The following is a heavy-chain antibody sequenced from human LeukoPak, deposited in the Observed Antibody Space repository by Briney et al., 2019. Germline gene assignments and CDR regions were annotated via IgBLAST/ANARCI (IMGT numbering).Heavy chain of an antibody. V-gene: IGHV1-18*01. J-gene: IGHJ5*02. Sequence: ASVKVSCKASGYTFTSYGISWVRQAPGQGLEWMGWISACNGNTNYAQKLQGRVTMTTDTSTSTAYMELRSLRSDDTAVYYCARDADNYYYDSSGYPYNWFDPWGQGTLVTVSS. CDR1: GYTFTSYG. D-gene: IGHD3-22*01. CDR3: ARDADNYYYDSSGYPYNWFDP. CDR2: ISACNGNT.